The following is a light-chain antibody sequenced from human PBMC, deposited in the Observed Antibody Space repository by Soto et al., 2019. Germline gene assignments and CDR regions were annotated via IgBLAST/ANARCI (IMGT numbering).Light chain of an antibody. J-gene: IGKJ1*01. CDR2: GAS. CDR3: QKYNNWPRT. Sequence: EXVMTQSPATLSVSPGERATLSCRASQSVSSNLAWYQQKPGQAPRLLIYGASTRATGIPARFSGSGSGTEFTLTISSLQSEDFAVYYCQKYNNWPRTFGQGTKVDI. V-gene: IGKV3-15*01. CDR1: QSVSSN.